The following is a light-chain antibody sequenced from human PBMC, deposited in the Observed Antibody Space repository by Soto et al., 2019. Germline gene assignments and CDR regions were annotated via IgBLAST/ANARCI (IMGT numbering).Light chain of an antibody. CDR3: TSYAGSNNVL. CDR2: EVD. V-gene: IGLV2-8*01. CDR1: SSDVGGYKF. J-gene: IGLJ2*01. Sequence: QSALTQPPSASGSPGQSVTISCTGTSSDVGGYKFVSWYQQHPGKAPKLMIFEVDKRPSGVPDRFSGSKSGNTAYLAVSGLQAEDEADYYCTSYAGSNNVLFGGGTKLTVL.